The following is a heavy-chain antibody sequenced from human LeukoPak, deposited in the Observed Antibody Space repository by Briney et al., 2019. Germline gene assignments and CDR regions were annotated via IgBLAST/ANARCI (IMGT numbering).Heavy chain of an antibody. J-gene: IGHJ4*02. Sequence: ASVKVSCKASGYTFTGYYMHWVRQAPGQGLEWMGWINPNSGGTNYAQKFQGRVTMTRDTSISTAYMELSRLRSDDTAVYYCARDRPTVYSSSRLHFLDSWGQGTLVTVSS. V-gene: IGHV1-2*02. CDR3: ARDRPTVYSSSRLHFLDS. CDR2: INPNSGGT. D-gene: IGHD6-13*01. CDR1: GYTFTGYY.